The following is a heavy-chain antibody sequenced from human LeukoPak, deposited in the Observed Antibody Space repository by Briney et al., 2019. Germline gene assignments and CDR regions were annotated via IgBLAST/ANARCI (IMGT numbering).Heavy chain of an antibody. J-gene: IGHJ4*02. Sequence: KPSETLSLTCAVYGGSFSGYYWSWIRQPPGKGLEWIGEINHSGSTNCNPSLKSRVTISVDTSKNQFSLKLSSVTAADTAVYYCARGRRIAAADSYYFDYWGQGTLVTVSS. CDR3: ARGRRIAAADSYYFDY. CDR1: GGSFSGYY. D-gene: IGHD6-13*01. CDR2: INHSGST. V-gene: IGHV4-34*01.